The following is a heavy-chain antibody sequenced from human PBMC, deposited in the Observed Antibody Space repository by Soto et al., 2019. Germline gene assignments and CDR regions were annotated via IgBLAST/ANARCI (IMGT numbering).Heavy chain of an antibody. V-gene: IGHV3-72*01. CDR1: GFTFSDHF. CDR3: ARESLYFVSGSHPAGAKFFFYDTDI. J-gene: IGHJ6*01. Sequence: PGGCLGLSCAASGFTFSDHFMDWVRQAPGKGLEWVGRTRNKANSYTTGYAASVKGRFTISRDDSKNSLYLQMNSLKTEDTAVYYCARESLYFVSGSHPAGAKFFFYDTDICGKYTT. CDR2: TRNKANSYTT. D-gene: IGHD3-10*01.